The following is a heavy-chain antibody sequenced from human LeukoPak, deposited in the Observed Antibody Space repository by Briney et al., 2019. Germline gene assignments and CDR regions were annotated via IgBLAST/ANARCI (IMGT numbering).Heavy chain of an antibody. D-gene: IGHD2-2*01. J-gene: IGHJ5*02. CDR2: ISAYNGNT. CDR1: GYTFTSYG. V-gene: IGHV1-18*01. CDR3: ARAGSQLIRKLQFDP. Sequence: AASVKVSCKASGYTFTSYGISWVRQAPGQGLEWMGWISAYNGNTNYAQKLQGRVTMTTDTSTSTAYMELRSLRSDDTAVYYCARAGSQLIRKLQFDPWGQGTLVTVSS.